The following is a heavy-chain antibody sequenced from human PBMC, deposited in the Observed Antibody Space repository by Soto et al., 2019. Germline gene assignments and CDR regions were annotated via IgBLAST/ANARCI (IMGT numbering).Heavy chain of an antibody. Sequence: QVQLQQWGAGLLKPSETLSLTCAVYGGSFSGYYWSWIRQPPGKVLVWIGEINHSGRTNYNPHLKSRVTISVDTSKNQFSQKLSSVTAADTAVYYCARGDQRPNYYYYGMDVWGQGTTFTVSS. J-gene: IGHJ6*02. V-gene: IGHV4-34*01. CDR3: ARGDQRPNYYYYGMDV. CDR2: INHSGRT. CDR1: GGSFSGYY.